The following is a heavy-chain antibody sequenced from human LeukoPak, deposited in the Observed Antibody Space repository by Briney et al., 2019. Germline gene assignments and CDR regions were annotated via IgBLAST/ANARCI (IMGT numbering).Heavy chain of an antibody. J-gene: IGHJ5*02. CDR1: GGSISSGGYS. CDR2: IYHSETT. CDR3: ARTENYIPEDWFDP. D-gene: IGHD5-24*01. V-gene: IGHV4-30-2*01. Sequence: SETLSLTCAVSGGSISSGGYSWSWIRQPPGKGLEWIGYIYHSETTYYNPSLKSRVTISVDRSKNQFSLKLSSVTAADTAVYYCARTENYIPEDWFDPWGQGTLVTVSS.